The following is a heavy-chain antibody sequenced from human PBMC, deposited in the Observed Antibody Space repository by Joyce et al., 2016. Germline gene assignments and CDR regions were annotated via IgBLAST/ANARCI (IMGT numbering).Heavy chain of an antibody. Sequence: TSELAFSHFVMSWIRQAPGKGLEWVSTITGGVMDTYYADSVRGRFTISRDNSKNTVDLQMSSLRAEDTAVYYCAKVLQYFESLDYWGQGTLITVSS. D-gene: IGHD3-9*01. V-gene: IGHV3-23*01. CDR1: ELAFSHFV. CDR3: AKVLQYFESLDY. J-gene: IGHJ4*02. CDR2: ITGGVMDT.